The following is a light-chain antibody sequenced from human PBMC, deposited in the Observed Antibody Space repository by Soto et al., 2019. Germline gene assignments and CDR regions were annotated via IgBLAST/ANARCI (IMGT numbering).Light chain of an antibody. V-gene: IGKV3-11*01. Sequence: EIVLTQSPATLSLSPGERATLSCRASQSVSRYLAWYQQKPGQAPRLLIYDASNRATGIPARFSGSGSGTDFTLTISSLEPEDFAVYHCQQRSDWPSTFGGGTKMQIK. CDR1: QSVSRY. CDR3: QQRSDWPST. CDR2: DAS. J-gene: IGKJ4*01.